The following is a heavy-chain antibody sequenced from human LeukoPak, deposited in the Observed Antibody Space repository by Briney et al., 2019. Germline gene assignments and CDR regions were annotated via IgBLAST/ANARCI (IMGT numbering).Heavy chain of an antibody. J-gene: IGHJ4*02. CDR1: GYSFTSYW. Sequence: GESLKISCKGSGYSFTSYWIGWVRQMPGKGLEWMGIIYPGDSDTRYSPSFQGQATISADKSISTAYLQWSSLKASDTAMYYCARHVRYSSGWYPPLFDYWGQGTLVTVSS. V-gene: IGHV5-51*01. D-gene: IGHD6-19*01. CDR3: ARHVRYSSGWYPPLFDY. CDR2: IYPGDSDT.